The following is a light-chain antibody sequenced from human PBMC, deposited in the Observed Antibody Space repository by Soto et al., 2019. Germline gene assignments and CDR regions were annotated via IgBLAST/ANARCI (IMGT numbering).Light chain of an antibody. Sequence: DIQMTQSPSTLSASVGDRVTITCRASQTINNYLNWYQQKPGKAPKCLISGASSLQSGVSSRFSGRRSGTDYTLIITSLQPEDFGTYYCQQSYDSPPTFGGGTKVEIK. V-gene: IGKV1-39*01. CDR2: GAS. CDR1: QTINNY. CDR3: QQSYDSPPT. J-gene: IGKJ4*01.